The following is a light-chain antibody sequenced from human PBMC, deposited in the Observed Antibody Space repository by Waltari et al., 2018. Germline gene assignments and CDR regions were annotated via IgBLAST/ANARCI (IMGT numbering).Light chain of an antibody. CDR3: QQLDKYPLT. CDR1: EGISTY. CDR2: GAS. V-gene: IGKV1-9*01. J-gene: IGKJ4*01. Sequence: IQLTQSPSSLSASVGDKVTITCRASEGISTYLAWYQQQPGNAPKRLIYGASTLQSGVPSRFSGSGSGTDFTLTISSLQPGDFATYYCQQLDKYPLTFGGGTKVEIK.